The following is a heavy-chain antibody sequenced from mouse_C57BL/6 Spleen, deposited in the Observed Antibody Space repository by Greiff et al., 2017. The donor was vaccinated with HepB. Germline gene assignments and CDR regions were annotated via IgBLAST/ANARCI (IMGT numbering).Heavy chain of an antibody. CDR1: GYTFTSYW. V-gene: IGHV1-55*01. J-gene: IGHJ4*01. Sequence: QVQLQQPGAELVKPGASVKMSCKASGYTFTSYWITWVKQRPGQGLEWIGDIYPGSGSTNYNEKFKSKATLTVDTSSSTAYIQLSSLTSEDSAVYYCARGTYGNYVGYAMDYWGQGTSVTVSS. CDR2: IYPGSGST. CDR3: ARGTYGNYVGYAMDY. D-gene: IGHD2-1*01.